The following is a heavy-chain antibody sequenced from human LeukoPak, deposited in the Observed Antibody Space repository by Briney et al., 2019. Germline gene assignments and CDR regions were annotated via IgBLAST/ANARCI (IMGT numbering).Heavy chain of an antibody. V-gene: IGHV1-2*02. CDR3: ARDPGRYFDY. Sequence: ASVTVSCKASGYIFTAYYMHWVRQAPGQGLEWMGWINPNSGGTNYAQKFQGRVTMTRDTSISTAYMELRRLRSDDTAVYYCARDPGRYFDYWGQGTLVTVSS. CDR1: GYIFTAYY. J-gene: IGHJ4*02. CDR2: INPNSGGT.